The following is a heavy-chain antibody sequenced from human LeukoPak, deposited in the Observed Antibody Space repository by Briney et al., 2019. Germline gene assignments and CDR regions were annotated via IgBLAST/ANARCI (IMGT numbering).Heavy chain of an antibody. D-gene: IGHD3-22*01. V-gene: IGHV3-23*01. J-gene: IGHJ4*02. Sequence: GGSLRLSCAVSGITLRNYGMSWVRQAPGKGLEWVAGISDSGGSTNYADSVKGRFIISRDNPKNTLYLQMNSLRAEDTAVYFCAKRGVVIRVILVGFHKEAYYFDSWGQGALVTVSS. CDR1: GITLRNYG. CDR3: AKRGVVIRVILVGFHKEAYYFDS. CDR2: ISDSGGST.